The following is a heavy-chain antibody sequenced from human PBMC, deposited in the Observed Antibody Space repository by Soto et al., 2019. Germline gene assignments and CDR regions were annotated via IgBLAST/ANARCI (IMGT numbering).Heavy chain of an antibody. Sequence: QVQLVESGGGVVQPGRSLRLSCAASGFTFSSYAMHWVRQAPSKGLEWVAVISYDGSNKYYADSVKGRFTISRDNSKNTLYLQMNSLRAEDTAVYYCARGGIAARRWGQGTLVTVSS. CDR3: ARGGIAARR. CDR1: GFTFSSYA. J-gene: IGHJ4*02. D-gene: IGHD6-6*01. CDR2: ISYDGSNK. V-gene: IGHV3-30-3*01.